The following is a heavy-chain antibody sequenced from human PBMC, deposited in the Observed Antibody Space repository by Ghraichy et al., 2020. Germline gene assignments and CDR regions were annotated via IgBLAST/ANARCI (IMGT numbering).Heavy chain of an antibody. V-gene: IGHV3-53*01. CDR1: GFTFSSNY. CDR3: ASMWPQADY. J-gene: IGHJ4*02. Sequence: GGSLRLSCEASGFTFSSNYMSWVRQAPGKGLEWVSLIYSDGSTFYAASVKGRFTISRDNSKNTLFLQMNSLRADETAGYCCASMWPQADYWGRGTLVTVSS. CDR2: IYSDGST. D-gene: IGHD2-21*01.